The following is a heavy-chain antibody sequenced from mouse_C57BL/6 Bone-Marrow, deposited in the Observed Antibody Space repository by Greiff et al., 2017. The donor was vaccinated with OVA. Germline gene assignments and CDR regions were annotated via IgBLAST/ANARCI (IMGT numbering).Heavy chain of an antibody. J-gene: IGHJ4*01. D-gene: IGHD1-1*01. V-gene: IGHV1-52*01. CDR1: GYTFTSSW. CDR3: AKVGGLIGTIVARYFAMDY. CDR2: IYPSDSET. Sequence: QVQLQQPGAELVRPGSSVKLSCKASGYTFTSSWMHWVKQRPIQGLEWIGNIYPSDSETHYNQKFKDKATLTVDKSSSTAYMQLSSLTSEDSAVYYWAKVGGLIGTIVARYFAMDYWGQRTSVTVAS.